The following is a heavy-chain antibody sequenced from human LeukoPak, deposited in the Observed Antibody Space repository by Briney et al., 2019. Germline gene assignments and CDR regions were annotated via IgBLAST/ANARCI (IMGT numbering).Heavy chain of an antibody. J-gene: IGHJ4*02. Sequence: SETLSLTCAVYGGSFSGYYWSWIRQPPGKGLEWIGEINHSGSTNYNPSLKSRVTISVDTSKNQFSLKLSSVTAADTAVYYCARAQAQAYGSGSYYIPVISGSDYWGQGTLVTVSS. CDR2: INHSGST. CDR3: ARAQAQAYGSGSYYIPVISGSDY. D-gene: IGHD3-10*01. V-gene: IGHV4-34*01. CDR1: GGSFSGYY.